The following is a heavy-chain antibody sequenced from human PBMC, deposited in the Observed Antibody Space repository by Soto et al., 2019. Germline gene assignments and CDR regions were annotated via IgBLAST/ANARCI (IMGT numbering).Heavy chain of an antibody. Sequence: QVQLVQSGAEVKKPGASVKVSCKASGYTFSSYGVTWVRQAPGQGLEWMGWISVYNGNTNYAQNLQGRVTMTTDTTTKAAYMGLGNLRFDDTAGDYCASTQGSGYCSSASCRNGMDVWGQGTTVTVSS. CDR1: GYTFSSYG. D-gene: IGHD2-2*01. J-gene: IGHJ6*02. CDR2: ISVYNGNT. CDR3: ASTQGSGYCSSASCRNGMDV. V-gene: IGHV1-18*01.